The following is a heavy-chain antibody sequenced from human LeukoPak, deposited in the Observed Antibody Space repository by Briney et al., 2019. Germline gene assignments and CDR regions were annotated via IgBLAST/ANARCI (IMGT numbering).Heavy chain of an antibody. CDR3: AKDRRGGSYYAATLDI. CDR2: ISDSGDIT. J-gene: IGHJ3*02. D-gene: IGHD1-26*01. V-gene: IGHV3-23*01. Sequence: GGSLRLXCAASGFTFSSYAMSWVRQAPGKGLESVSGISDSGDITYYADSAKGRFTISRDNSKNTLYVQMNSLRVEDTAVYFCAKDRRGGSYYAATLDIWGPGTMVTVSS. CDR1: GFTFSSYA.